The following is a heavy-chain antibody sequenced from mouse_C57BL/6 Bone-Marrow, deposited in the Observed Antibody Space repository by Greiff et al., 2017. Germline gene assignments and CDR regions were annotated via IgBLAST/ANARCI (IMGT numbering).Heavy chain of an antibody. V-gene: IGHV14-4*01. CDR2: IDPENGDT. Sequence: EVQLQQSGAELVRPGASVKLSCTASGFNIKDDYMHWVKQRPEQGLEWIGWIDPENGDTEYASKFQGKATITADPYSNTAYLQLSSLTSEDTAVYYCTNITTVVATRWYFDVWGTGTTVTVSS. CDR3: TNITTVVATRWYFDV. J-gene: IGHJ1*03. D-gene: IGHD1-1*01. CDR1: GFNIKDDY.